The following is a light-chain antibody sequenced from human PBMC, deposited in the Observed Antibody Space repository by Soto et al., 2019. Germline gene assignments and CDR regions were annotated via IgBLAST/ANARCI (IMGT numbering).Light chain of an antibody. J-gene: IGLJ3*02. CDR3: SSYTSVSTWV. Sequence: QSALTQPASVSGSPGQSITISCTGTSSDVGGYKYVSWYQQHPDKDPKLIIYDVNNRPSGVSNRFSGSKSGNTASLTISGLQAEDEADYYCSSYTSVSTWVFGGGTKLTVL. V-gene: IGLV2-14*03. CDR1: SSDVGGYKY. CDR2: DVN.